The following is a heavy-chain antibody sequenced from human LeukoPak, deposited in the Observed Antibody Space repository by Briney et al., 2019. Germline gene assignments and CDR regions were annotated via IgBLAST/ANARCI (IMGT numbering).Heavy chain of an antibody. CDR3: ARDFFPIVDSTWYEIGY. Sequence: GGSLRLFRAASGFTFNDYAMYWVRQAPGKGLEWVTLISYDGYDKSYADSVRGRFTISRDNSRNTLYLQMDSLRSEDTAVYYCARDFFPIVDSTWYEIGYWGQGTLVTVSS. D-gene: IGHD2-21*01. J-gene: IGHJ4*02. CDR2: ISYDGYDK. CDR1: GFTFNDYA. V-gene: IGHV3-30-3*01.